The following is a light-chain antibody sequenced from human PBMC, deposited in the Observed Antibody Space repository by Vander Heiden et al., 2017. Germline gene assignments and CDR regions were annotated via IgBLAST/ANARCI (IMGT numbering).Light chain of an antibody. CDR1: QPSNYY. V-gene: IGKV1-5*03. CDR2: KAS. CDR3: QQFHSFPVT. Sequence: DIQMTQSPSTLSASVGDRVAITCRASQPSNYYLAWYQQKPGKAPKVLIYKASSLESGLPSRFSGSGSGTEFTLTINSLQPDDFATYYCQQFHSFPVTFGQGTKVEIK. J-gene: IGKJ1*01.